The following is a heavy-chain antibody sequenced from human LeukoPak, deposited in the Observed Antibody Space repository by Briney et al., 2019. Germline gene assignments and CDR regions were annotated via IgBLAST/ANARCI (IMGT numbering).Heavy chain of an antibody. CDR2: IYSGGST. CDR3: AREYYDFWSGYYTGYHYYYYMDV. J-gene: IGHJ6*03. CDR1: GFTVSSNY. Sequence: PGGSLRLSCAASGFTVSSNYMSWVRQAPGKGLEWVSVIYSGGSTYYADSVKGRFTISRDNSKNSLYLQMNSLRAEDTAVYYCAREYYDFWSGYYTGYHYYYYMDVWGKGTTVTVSS. D-gene: IGHD3-3*01. V-gene: IGHV3-53*01.